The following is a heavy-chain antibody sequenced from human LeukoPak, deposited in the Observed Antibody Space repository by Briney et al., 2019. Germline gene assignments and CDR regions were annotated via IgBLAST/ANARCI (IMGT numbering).Heavy chain of an antibody. CDR2: IGTASDT. D-gene: IGHD1-1*01. V-gene: IGHV3-13*01. J-gene: IGHJ6*03. CDR3: ARGPPRGKYYYMDV. Sequence: GGSLRLSSAPSVFTSSSFNTHSVRQPTGQGLEWVSTIGTASDTYYPGSVEGRFTLSRDNAKNSLYLQMNSLTAGDTAVYYCARGPPRGKYYYMDVWGQGTLVTVSS. CDR1: VFTSSSFN.